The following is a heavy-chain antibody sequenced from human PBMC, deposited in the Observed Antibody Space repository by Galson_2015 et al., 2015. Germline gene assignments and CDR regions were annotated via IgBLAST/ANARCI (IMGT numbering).Heavy chain of an antibody. Sequence: SLRLSCAASGFTFSSYQMNWVRQSPGKGLEWVSFISSTGTTIYYADSVKGRFTISRDNAKNSLFLQMNSLRVEDTAVYYCVAERCSSDSCCSGYWGQGTLVTVSS. CDR3: VAERCSSDSCCSGY. CDR1: GFTFSSYQ. CDR2: ISSTGTTI. D-gene: IGHD2-15*01. J-gene: IGHJ4*02. V-gene: IGHV3-48*03.